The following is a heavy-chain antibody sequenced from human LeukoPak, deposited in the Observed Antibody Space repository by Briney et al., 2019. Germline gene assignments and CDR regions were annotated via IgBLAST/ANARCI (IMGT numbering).Heavy chain of an antibody. CDR3: ARSMGVVVAAIYWYFDL. D-gene: IGHD2-15*01. Sequence: GGSLRLSCAASGFMFSDHYMSWIRQAPGKGLEWVSYIRSTGTTTYYADSVKGRFTISRDNAKNSLYLQMNSLRAEDTAVYYCARSMGVVVAAIYWYFDLWGRGTLVTVSS. V-gene: IGHV3-11*04. J-gene: IGHJ2*01. CDR1: GFMFSDHY. CDR2: IRSTGTTT.